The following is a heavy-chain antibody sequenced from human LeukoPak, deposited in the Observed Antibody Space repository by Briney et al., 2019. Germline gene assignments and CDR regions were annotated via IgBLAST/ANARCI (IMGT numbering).Heavy chain of an antibody. CDR2: IYYSGGT. V-gene: IGHV4-59*08. CDR3: ATHCSGGGCYDY. CDR1: GGSINNYF. D-gene: IGHD2-15*01. J-gene: IGHJ4*02. Sequence: SETLSLTCTVSGGSINNYFWSWVRQPPGKGLQWIGYIYYSGGTDYNPSLKSRVTISVDTSKNQFSLRLTSVTAADTAVYYCATHCSGGGCYDYWGQGTLVTVSS.